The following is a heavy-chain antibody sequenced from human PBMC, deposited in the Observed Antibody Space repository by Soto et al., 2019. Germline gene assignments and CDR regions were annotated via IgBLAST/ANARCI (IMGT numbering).Heavy chain of an antibody. Sequence: ASVKVSCKASGYTFGNYDTNWVRQATGQGLEWMGWMNPKSGNRGYAQKFQGRVTMTRDTALTTAYLELSSLTSDDTAVYYCARVKSGGHSTDWGQGTRVTVSS. CDR1: GYTFGNYD. V-gene: IGHV1-8*01. D-gene: IGHD5-12*01. CDR3: ARVKSGGHSTD. CDR2: MNPKSGNR. J-gene: IGHJ4*02.